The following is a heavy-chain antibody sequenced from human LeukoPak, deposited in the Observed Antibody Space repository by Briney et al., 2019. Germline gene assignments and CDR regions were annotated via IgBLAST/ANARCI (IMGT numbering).Heavy chain of an antibody. D-gene: IGHD2-2*01. CDR2: IDPSDSYT. Sequence: GESLKISCKGSGYSFASYWITWVRQMPGKGLQWMGRIDPSDSYTNYSPSSQGHVTISADKSISTAYLQWSSLKASDTAMYYCASERYCSSTSCYFDYWGQGTLVTVSS. CDR1: GYSFASYW. J-gene: IGHJ4*02. V-gene: IGHV5-10-1*01. CDR3: ASERYCSSTSCYFDY.